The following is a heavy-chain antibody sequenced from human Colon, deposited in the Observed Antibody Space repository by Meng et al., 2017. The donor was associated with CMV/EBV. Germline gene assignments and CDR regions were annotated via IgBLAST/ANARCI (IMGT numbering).Heavy chain of an antibody. D-gene: IGHD2-15*01. V-gene: IGHV3-74*01. J-gene: IGHJ6*02. Sequence: GGSLRLSCAASGFTFGSHWMHWVRQAPGKGLVWVSPIDNDGSGTSYADSVKGRFTISRDNAKNTLHLQMNSLRVEDTAVYYCVRGAATENYYYYAMDVWGQGTTVTVSS. CDR3: VRGAATENYYYYAMDV. CDR1: GFTFGSHW. CDR2: IDNDGSGT.